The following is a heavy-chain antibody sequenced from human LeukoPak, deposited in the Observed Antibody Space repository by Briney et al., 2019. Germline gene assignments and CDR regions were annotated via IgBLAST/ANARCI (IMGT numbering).Heavy chain of an antibody. CDR1: GFTFSSYA. V-gene: IGHV3-30-3*01. CDR3: ARDLLPGYYYYGMDV. D-gene: IGHD1-14*01. Sequence: GSLRLSCAASGFTFSSYAMHWVRQAPGKGLEWVAVISYDGSNKYYADSVKGRFTISRDNSKNTLYLQMNSLRAEDTAVYYCARDLLPGYYYYGMDVWGQGTTVTVSS. CDR2: ISYDGSNK. J-gene: IGHJ6*02.